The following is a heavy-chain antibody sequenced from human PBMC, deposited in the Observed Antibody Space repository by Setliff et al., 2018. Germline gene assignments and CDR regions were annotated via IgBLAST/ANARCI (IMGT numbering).Heavy chain of an antibody. CDR2: INHSGST. Sequence: SETLSLTCTVSGGSISGYYWSWIRQPPGKGLEWIGEINHSGSTNYNPSLKSRVTISVDTSKNQFSLKLSSVTAADTAVYYCARVSSLSGWYDYWGQGTLVTVSS. CDR1: GGSISGYY. D-gene: IGHD6-19*01. V-gene: IGHV4-34*01. CDR3: ARVSSLSGWYDY. J-gene: IGHJ4*02.